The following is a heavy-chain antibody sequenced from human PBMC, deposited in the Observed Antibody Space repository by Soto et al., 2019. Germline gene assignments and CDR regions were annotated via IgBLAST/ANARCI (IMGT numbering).Heavy chain of an antibody. CDR1: GFTFSSYD. J-gene: IGHJ4*02. Sequence: GGSLRLSCAASGFTFSSYDMHWVRQATGKGLEWVSAIGTAGDTYYPGSVKGRFTISRENAKNSLYLQMNSLRAGDTAVYYCARVVVIGDYEDYYFDYWGQGTLVTVSS. D-gene: IGHD4-17*01. CDR2: IGTAGDT. CDR3: ARVVVIGDYEDYYFDY. V-gene: IGHV3-13*01.